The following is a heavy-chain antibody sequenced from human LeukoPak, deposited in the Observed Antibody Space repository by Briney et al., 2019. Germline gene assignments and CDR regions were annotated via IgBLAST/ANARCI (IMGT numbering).Heavy chain of an antibody. V-gene: IGHV4-30-2*01. J-gene: IGHJ3*02. CDR3: ARCREWELGHAFDI. CDR2: IYHSGST. Sequence: SETLSLTCAVSGGSISSGGYSWSWIRQPPGKGLEWFGYIYHSGSTYYNPSLKSRVTISVDRSKNQFSLKLSSVTAADTAVYYCARCREWELGHAFDIWGQGTMVTVSS. CDR1: GGSISSGGYS. D-gene: IGHD1-26*01.